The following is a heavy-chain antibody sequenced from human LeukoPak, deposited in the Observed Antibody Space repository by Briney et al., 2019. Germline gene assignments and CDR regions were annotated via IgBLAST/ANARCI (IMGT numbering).Heavy chain of an antibody. CDR3: ARIKGELHVVDY. Sequence: GGSLRLSCAASGFTFDDYGMSWVRQAPGKGLEWVSGINWNGGNTGYADSVKGRFTISRDNAKNPLYLQMNSLRAEDTALYYCARIKGELHVVDYWGQGTLVTVSS. J-gene: IGHJ4*02. D-gene: IGHD1-26*01. V-gene: IGHV3-20*04. CDR1: GFTFDDYG. CDR2: INWNGGNT.